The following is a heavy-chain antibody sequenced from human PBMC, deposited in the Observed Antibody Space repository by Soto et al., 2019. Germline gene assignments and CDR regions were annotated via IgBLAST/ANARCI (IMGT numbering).Heavy chain of an antibody. Sequence: GGSLRLSCAASGVTFSSYAMSWVRQAPGKGLEWVSAISGSGGSTYYADSVKGRFTISRDNSKNTLYLQMNSLRAEDTAVYYCAKDLGDFWSGYYGALVYWGQGTLVTVSS. J-gene: IGHJ4*02. D-gene: IGHD3-3*01. CDR3: AKDLGDFWSGYYGALVY. V-gene: IGHV3-23*01. CDR1: GVTFSSYA. CDR2: ISGSGGST.